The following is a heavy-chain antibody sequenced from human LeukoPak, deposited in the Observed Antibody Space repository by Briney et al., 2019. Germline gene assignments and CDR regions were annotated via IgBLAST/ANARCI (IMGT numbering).Heavy chain of an antibody. Sequence: SETLSLTCTVSGGSISSSSYYWGWIRQPPGKGLEWIGYFYYSGSTNYNPSLKSRVTISVDTSKNQFSLNLISVTAADTAVYYCARDPAGGGALDLWGQGTMVTVSS. CDR2: FYYSGST. CDR3: ARDPAGGGALDL. J-gene: IGHJ3*01. D-gene: IGHD3-10*01. V-gene: IGHV4-61*01. CDR1: GGSISSSSYY.